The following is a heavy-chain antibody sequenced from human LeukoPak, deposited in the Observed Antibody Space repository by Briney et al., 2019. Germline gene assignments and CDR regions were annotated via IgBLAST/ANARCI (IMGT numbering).Heavy chain of an antibody. D-gene: IGHD6-13*01. CDR1: GFTFSNYA. CDR2: ISGSGGST. V-gene: IGHV3-23*01. J-gene: IGHJ4*02. Sequence: GGFLRLSCAASGFTFSNYAMSWVRQAPGKGLEWVSGISGSGGSTYYADSVKGRLTISRDNSKNSLYLQMNSLRAEDTALYYCAKPSMEYSSSPFDYWGQGTLVTVSS. CDR3: AKPSMEYSSSPFDY.